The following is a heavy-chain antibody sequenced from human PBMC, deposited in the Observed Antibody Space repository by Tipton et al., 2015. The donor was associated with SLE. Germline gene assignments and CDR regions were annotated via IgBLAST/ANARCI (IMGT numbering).Heavy chain of an antibody. CDR2: IYHTGST. CDR3: ARAGLGWGYYYYMDV. CDR1: GASISSDNW. Sequence: TLSLTCVVSGASISSDNWWTWVRQPPGKGPEWIGEIYHTGSTNFHPSLKSRVTISLDKSKNQFSLNLRSVTAADTAVYYCARAGLGWGYYYYMDVWGKGTTVTVSS. D-gene: IGHD7-27*01. V-gene: IGHV4-4*02. J-gene: IGHJ6*03.